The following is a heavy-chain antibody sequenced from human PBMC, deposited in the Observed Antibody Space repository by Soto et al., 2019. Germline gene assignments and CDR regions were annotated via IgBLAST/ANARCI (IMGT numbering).Heavy chain of an antibody. Sequence: ASVKVSCKASGYTFTSYAMHWVRQAPGQRLEWMGWINAGNGNTKYSQKFQGRVTITRDTSASTAYMELSSVTAADTAVYYCARAAPRYCSGGSCYSGRDYWGQGTLVTVSS. D-gene: IGHD2-15*01. CDR3: ARAAPRYCSGGSCYSGRDY. V-gene: IGHV1-3*01. J-gene: IGHJ4*02. CDR2: INAGNGNT. CDR1: GYTFTSYA.